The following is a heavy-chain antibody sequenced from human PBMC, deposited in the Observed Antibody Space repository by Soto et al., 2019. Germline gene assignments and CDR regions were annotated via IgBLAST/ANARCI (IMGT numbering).Heavy chain of an antibody. CDR2: ISGSGGST. J-gene: IGHJ4*02. D-gene: IGHD5-18*01. Sequence: EVQLLESGGGLVQPGGSLRLSCAASGFTFSSYAMSWVRQAPGKGLEWVSAISGSGGSTYYADSVKGRFTISRDNSKNTLYLQMNSLRAEDTAVYYCAKDRRGGYSHGTPKYYFDYWGQGTLVTVSS. CDR3: AKDRRGGYSHGTPKYYFDY. V-gene: IGHV3-23*01. CDR1: GFTFSSYA.